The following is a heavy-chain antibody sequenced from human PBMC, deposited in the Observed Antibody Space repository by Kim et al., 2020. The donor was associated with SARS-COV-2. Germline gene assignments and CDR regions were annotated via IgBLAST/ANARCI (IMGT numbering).Heavy chain of an antibody. CDR2: INPSGGST. D-gene: IGHD3-22*01. CDR1: GYTFTSYY. J-gene: IGHJ6*02. V-gene: IGHV1-46*01. CDR3: AREVTYYYDSSGSYGMDV. Sequence: ASVKVSCKASGYTFTSYYMHWVRQAPGQGLEWMGIINPSGGSTSYAQKFQGRVTMTRDTSTSTVYMELSSLRSEDTAVYYCAREVTYYYDSSGSYGMDVWGQGTTVTVSS.